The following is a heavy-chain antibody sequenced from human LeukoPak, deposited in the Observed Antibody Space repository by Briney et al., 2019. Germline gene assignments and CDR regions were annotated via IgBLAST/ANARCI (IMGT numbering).Heavy chain of an antibody. V-gene: IGHV4-59*01. Sequence: SETLSLTCTVSGGSISSYYWSWIQQPPGQGMEWIGYIYYSGTTNYNPPLKSRVTIAVDTSKNQFSLKLSSVTAADTAVYYCARGVYIAAAQYGYWGQGTLVTVSS. CDR2: IYYSGTT. D-gene: IGHD6-13*01. J-gene: IGHJ4*02. CDR1: GGSISSYY. CDR3: ARGVYIAAAQYGY.